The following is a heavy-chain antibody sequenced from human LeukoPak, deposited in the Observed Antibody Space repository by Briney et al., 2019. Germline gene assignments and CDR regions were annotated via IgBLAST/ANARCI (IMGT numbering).Heavy chain of an antibody. CDR1: VFTFSSYA. CDR2: ISGSGGST. CDR3: AKDQDRYGSGSWPFDY. Sequence: GGSLRVSCAASVFTFSSYAMSWVRQAPGKGLEWVSAISGSGGSTYYADSVKGRVTISRDNPKNTLYLQMNSLRAEDTAVYYCAKDQDRYGSGSWPFDYWGQGALVTVSS. V-gene: IGHV3-23*01. D-gene: IGHD3-10*01. J-gene: IGHJ4*02.